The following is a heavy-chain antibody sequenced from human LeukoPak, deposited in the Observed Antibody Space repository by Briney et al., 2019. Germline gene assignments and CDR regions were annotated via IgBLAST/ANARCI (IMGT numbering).Heavy chain of an antibody. V-gene: IGHV3-30-3*01. CDR1: GFTFSSYA. Sequence: GRSLRLSCAASGFTFSSYAMHWVRQAPGKGLEWVAVISYDGSNKYYADSVKGRFTISRDNSKNTLYLQMNSLRAEDTAVYYCARVSGGYAPFDYWGQGTLVTVSS. J-gene: IGHJ4*02. CDR2: ISYDGSNK. CDR3: ARVSGGYAPFDY. D-gene: IGHD5-12*01.